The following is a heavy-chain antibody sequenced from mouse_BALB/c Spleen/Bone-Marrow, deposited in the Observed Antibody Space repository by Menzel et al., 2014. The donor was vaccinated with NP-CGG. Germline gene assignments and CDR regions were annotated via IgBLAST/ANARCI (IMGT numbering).Heavy chain of an antibody. CDR1: GFTFSSYG. CDR3: TRQAHEGAWFPY. Sequence: DVQLVESGGDLVKPGGSLKLSCAASGFTFSSYGMSWVRQTPDKRLEWVATIISGGSSTYYPDSVKGRFTISRDDAKNTLYLQMSSLKSEDTAMYYCTRQAHEGAWFPYWGQGTLVTVSA. CDR2: IISGGSST. V-gene: IGHV5-6*01. J-gene: IGHJ3*01.